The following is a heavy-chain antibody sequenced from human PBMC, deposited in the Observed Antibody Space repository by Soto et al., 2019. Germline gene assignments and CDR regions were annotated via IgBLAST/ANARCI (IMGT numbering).Heavy chain of an antibody. CDR2: IVWNSGIR. CDR3: TKHMVNYRSRTRGAFDF. J-gene: IGHJ3*01. V-gene: IGHV3-9*01. D-gene: IGHD1-1*01. CDR1: GFIFDDYA. Sequence: EVQLVESGGGLVQPGTSLRLSCAASGFIFDDYAMHWVRQVPGKGLELVSGIVWNSGIRVYADSVKGRFTISRDSAKSSLYLQMNSLTPEDTVLYYCTKHMVNYRSRTRGAFDFWGQGTMVTVSS.